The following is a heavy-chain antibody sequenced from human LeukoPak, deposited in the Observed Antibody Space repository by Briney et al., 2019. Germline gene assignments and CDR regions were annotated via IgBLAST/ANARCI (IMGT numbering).Heavy chain of an antibody. V-gene: IGHV3-23*01. CDR1: GFTFSSSV. Sequence: EGSLRLSCAASGFTFSSSVMSWVRQAPGKGLEWVSDIGGSRGTTNYADSVKGRFTISRDNSKNTLYLQMNSLRAEDTAVYYCAKGPYGPGAFDIWGQGTMVTVSS. CDR2: IGGSRGTT. J-gene: IGHJ3*02. CDR3: AKGPYGPGAFDI. D-gene: IGHD3-10*01.